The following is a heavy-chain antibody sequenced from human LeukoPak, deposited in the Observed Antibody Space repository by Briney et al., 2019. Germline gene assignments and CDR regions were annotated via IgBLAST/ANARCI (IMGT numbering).Heavy chain of an antibody. CDR3: ARFEGWEGFDY. CDR1: GGSISSSSYY. D-gene: IGHD1-26*01. J-gene: IGHJ4*02. V-gene: IGHV4-39*01. CDR2: IYYSGST. Sequence: SETLSLTCTVSGGSISSSSYYWGWIRQPPGKGLEWIGSIYYSGSTYYNPSLKSRVTMSIDTSKNQFSLKLTSVTAADTAVYYCARFEGWEGFDYWGQGTLVTISS.